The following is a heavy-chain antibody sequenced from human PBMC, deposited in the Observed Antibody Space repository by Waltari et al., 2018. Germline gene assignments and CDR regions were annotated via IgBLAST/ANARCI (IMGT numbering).Heavy chain of an antibody. CDR1: SYSISGGYY. Sequence: QVQLQESGPGLVKPSETLSLTCTVSSYSISGGYYWGCMRQPPGKGLEWIATIYHSGSTYYNPSLKSRVSISVDTSKNQFSLQLSSVTAADTAVYYCARGGSSGWFLDFNYWGQGTLVTVSS. CDR3: ARGGSSGWFLDFNY. D-gene: IGHD6-19*01. CDR2: IYHSGST. J-gene: IGHJ4*02. V-gene: IGHV4-38-2*02.